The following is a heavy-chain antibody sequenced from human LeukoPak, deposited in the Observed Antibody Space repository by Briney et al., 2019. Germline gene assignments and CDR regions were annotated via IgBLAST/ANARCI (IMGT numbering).Heavy chain of an antibody. CDR1: GGSISSYY. D-gene: IGHD3-16*01. Sequence: SETLSLTCTVSGGSISSYYWSWIRQPPGKGLEWIGYIYYSGSTNYNPSLKSRVTISVDTSKNQFSLKLSSVTAADTAVYYCARHSTPYVAFDIWGQGIMVTVSS. CDR2: IYYSGST. J-gene: IGHJ3*02. CDR3: ARHSTPYVAFDI. V-gene: IGHV4-59*08.